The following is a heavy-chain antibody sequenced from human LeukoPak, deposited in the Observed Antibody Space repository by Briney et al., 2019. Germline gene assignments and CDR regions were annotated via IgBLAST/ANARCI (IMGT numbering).Heavy chain of an antibody. CDR3: GRDISAGGMDV. Sequence: GGSLRLSCAASGPNLNGFAMHWVRQASGKGLEWVSGPDFNSGRVGYADAVKGRFTISRDIAKNTLYLEMNRLRVEDTALYYCGRDISAGGMDVWGQGTTVTVSS. V-gene: IGHV3-9*01. CDR2: PDFNSGRV. CDR1: GPNLNGFA. J-gene: IGHJ6*02.